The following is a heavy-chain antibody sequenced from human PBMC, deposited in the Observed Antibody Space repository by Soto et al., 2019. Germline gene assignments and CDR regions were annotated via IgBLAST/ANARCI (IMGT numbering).Heavy chain of an antibody. CDR2: ISGSGGST. CDR1: GFNFSSYA. D-gene: IGHD2-21*02. CDR3: AKFYGGNSAHTYTIDP. Sequence: EVQLLESGGGLVQPGGSLRLSCAASGFNFSSYAMSWVRQAPGKGLEWVSTISGSGGSTHYADSVKGRFTISRDNSKNTLYLQMNSLRAEDTAVYYCAKFYGGNSAHTYTIDPWGQGTLVTVSS. V-gene: IGHV3-23*01. J-gene: IGHJ5*02.